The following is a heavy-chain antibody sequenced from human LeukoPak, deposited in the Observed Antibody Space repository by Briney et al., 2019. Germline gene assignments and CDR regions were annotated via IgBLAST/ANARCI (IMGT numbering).Heavy chain of an antibody. J-gene: IGHJ3*02. Sequence: PGGSLRLSCAASGFTFTNHAMSWVRQAPGKGLEWVSAISGSGSIYYADSVKGRFTISRDISKNTLYLQMNSLRAEDTAVYYCASSPIVVVPAARKPTAWSLFNDAFDIWGQGTMVTVSS. V-gene: IGHV3-23*01. D-gene: IGHD2-2*01. CDR3: ASSPIVVVPAARKPTAWSLFNDAFDI. CDR2: ISGSGSI. CDR1: GFTFTNHA.